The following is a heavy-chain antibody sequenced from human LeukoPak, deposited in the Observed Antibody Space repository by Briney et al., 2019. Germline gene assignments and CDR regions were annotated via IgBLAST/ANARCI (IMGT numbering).Heavy chain of an antibody. Sequence: ASVKASCKPSGYTFTGYYMHWVRQAPGHGLEWRGWINPNSGGTNYAQKFQGRVTMTRDTSISTAYMELSRLRSDDTAVYYCARDLYLGTYNLDYWGQGTLVTVSS. J-gene: IGHJ4*02. CDR1: GYTFTGYY. CDR3: ARDLYLGTYNLDY. D-gene: IGHD1-1*01. CDR2: INPNSGGT. V-gene: IGHV1-2*02.